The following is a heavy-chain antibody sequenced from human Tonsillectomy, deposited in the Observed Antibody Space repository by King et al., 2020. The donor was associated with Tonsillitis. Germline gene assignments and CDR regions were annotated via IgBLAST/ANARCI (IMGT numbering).Heavy chain of an antibody. CDR3: ARRVSLAGFDS. V-gene: IGHV5-51*03. Sequence: EQLVQSGAEVKKPGESLKISCKGDEYTFSKYWIGWVRQMPGRGLEWMGIIYPRDSDTRHSPSFQGQITISADKSINTAYLQLSSLRASDTGIYYCARRVSLAGFDSWGQGTLAT. D-gene: IGHD6-19*01. J-gene: IGHJ5*01. CDR2: IYPRDSDT. CDR1: EYTFSKYW.